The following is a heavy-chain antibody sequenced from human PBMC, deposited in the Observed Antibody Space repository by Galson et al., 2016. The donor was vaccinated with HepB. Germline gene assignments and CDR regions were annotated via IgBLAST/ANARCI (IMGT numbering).Heavy chain of an antibody. D-gene: IGHD6-19*01. CDR2: ISTYTGDT. V-gene: IGHV1-18*01. CDR3: ARAKKWLAITFDY. CDR1: GYMFTNYG. Sequence: SVKVSCKASGYMFTNYGISWVRQAPGQGLEWMGWISTYTGDTNYAQKLQGRVTMTTDTSTNTAYMELRSLRSDDTAVYYCARAKKWLAITFDYWGQGTLVTVSS. J-gene: IGHJ4*02.